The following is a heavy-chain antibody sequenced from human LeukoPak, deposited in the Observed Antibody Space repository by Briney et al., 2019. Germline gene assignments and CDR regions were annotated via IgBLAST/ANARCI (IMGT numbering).Heavy chain of an antibody. D-gene: IGHD3-10*01. V-gene: IGHV1-8*01. CDR2: MNPNSGNT. J-gene: IGHJ4*02. CDR3: ARVPARLWFGEPRGNREQFDY. CDR1: GYTFTSYD. Sequence: ASVKVSCKASGYTFTSYDINWVRQATGQGLEWMGWMNPNSGNTGYAQKFQGRVTMTRNTSISTAYMELSSLRSEDTAVYYCARVPARLWFGEPRGNREQFDYWGQGTLVTVSS.